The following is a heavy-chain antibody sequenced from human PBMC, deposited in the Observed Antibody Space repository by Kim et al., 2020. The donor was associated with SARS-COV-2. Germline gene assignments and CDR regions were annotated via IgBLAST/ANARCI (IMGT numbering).Heavy chain of an antibody. J-gene: IGHJ6*02. CDR2: INLSGHT. CDR3: ARGRAGVVPSPLLGIGPYYEFHAMDV. D-gene: IGHD3-16*01. Sequence: SETLSLTCAVYVGSLSGYHWTWIRQPPGKGLEWIGEINLSGHTNCNPSLKSRVTISLDTSKNQFSLNLRSMTAADTAVYYCARGRAGVVPSPLLGIGPYYEFHAMDVGGQGTTVTVSS. CDR1: VGSLSGYH. V-gene: IGHV4-34*01.